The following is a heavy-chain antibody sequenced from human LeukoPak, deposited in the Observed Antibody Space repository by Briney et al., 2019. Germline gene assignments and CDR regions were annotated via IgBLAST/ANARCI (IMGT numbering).Heavy chain of an antibody. Sequence: SETLSLTCTVSGGSISSYYWSWIRQPPGKGLERIGYIYDSGTTNYNPSLKSRVTVSVDTSKNQFSLKLSSVTAADTAVYYCARDPGGYFFDYWGQGTLVTVSS. J-gene: IGHJ4*02. D-gene: IGHD3-10*01. CDR1: GGSISSYY. V-gene: IGHV4-59*01. CDR3: ARDPGGYFFDY. CDR2: IYDSGTT.